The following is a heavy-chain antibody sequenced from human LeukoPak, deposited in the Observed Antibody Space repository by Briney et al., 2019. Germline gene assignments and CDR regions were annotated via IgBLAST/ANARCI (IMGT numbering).Heavy chain of an antibody. V-gene: IGHV3-23*01. D-gene: IGHD5-12*01. J-gene: IGHJ4*02. CDR1: GFTFSSYA. CDR3: AKDLIGYSGYDFFDY. Sequence: PGGSLSLSCEASGFTFSSYAMSWVRQAQGKGLGWVSAISGSGGSTYYADSVKGRFTISRDNSKNTLYLQMNSLRAEDTAVYYCAKDLIGYSGYDFFDYWGQGTLVTVSS. CDR2: ISGSGGST.